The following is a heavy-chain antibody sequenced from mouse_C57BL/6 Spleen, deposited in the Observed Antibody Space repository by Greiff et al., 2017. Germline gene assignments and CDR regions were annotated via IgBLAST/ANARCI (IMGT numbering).Heavy chain of an antibody. CDR2: ISSGGSYT. V-gene: IGHV5-6*01. CDR3: ARHQLTDYFDY. Sequence: EVQLVESGGDLVKPGGSLKLSCAASGFTFSSYGMSWVRPTPDKRLEWVATISSGGSYTYYPDSVKGRFTISRDNAKNTLYLQMSSLKSEDTAMYYCARHQLTDYFDYWGQGTTLTVSS. CDR1: GFTFSSYG. J-gene: IGHJ2*01. D-gene: IGHD4-1*01.